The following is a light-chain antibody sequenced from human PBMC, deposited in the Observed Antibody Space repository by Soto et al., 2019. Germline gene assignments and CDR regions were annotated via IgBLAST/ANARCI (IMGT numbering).Light chain of an antibody. V-gene: IGKV4-1*01. CDR3: QQYYATPST. Sequence: DIVMTQSPDSLAVSLGERATINCKSSQSILYSSNNKNYLAWYQQKPRQPPKLLISWASIRESGVPARFSGRGSGKDFSLTISSLQSEDVAVYACQQYYATPSTVGLGTKVEI. CDR2: WAS. J-gene: IGKJ1*01. CDR1: QSILYSSNNKNY.